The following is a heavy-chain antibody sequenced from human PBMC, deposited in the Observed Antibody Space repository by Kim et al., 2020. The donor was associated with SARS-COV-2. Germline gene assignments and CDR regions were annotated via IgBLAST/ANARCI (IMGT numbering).Heavy chain of an antibody. V-gene: IGHV3-48*03. J-gene: IGHJ4*02. Sequence: GGSLRLSCVASTFNFNTFEMNWVRQAPGKGLEWVAYISSSGSDIYYADSVKGRFAISRDNGEKSLFLQMNSLRAEDTAVYYCAKFHWASKARVFWGQGTRVTVSS. CDR1: TFNFNTFE. CDR3: AKFHWASKARVF. D-gene: IGHD2-2*01. CDR2: ISSSGSDI.